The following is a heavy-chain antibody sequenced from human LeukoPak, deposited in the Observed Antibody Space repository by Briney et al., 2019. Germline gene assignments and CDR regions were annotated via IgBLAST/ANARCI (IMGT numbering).Heavy chain of an antibody. CDR2: IYYSGST. CDR3: ARLLVVTWEGEGWFDP. Sequence: SETLSLTCTVSGGSISSGDYYWSWIRQPPGKGLEWIGYIYYSGSTCYNPSLKSRVTISVDTSKNQFSLKLSSVTAADTAVYYCARLLVVTWEGEGWFDPWGQGTLVTVSS. D-gene: IGHD2-15*01. V-gene: IGHV4-30-4*01. CDR1: GGSISSGDYY. J-gene: IGHJ5*02.